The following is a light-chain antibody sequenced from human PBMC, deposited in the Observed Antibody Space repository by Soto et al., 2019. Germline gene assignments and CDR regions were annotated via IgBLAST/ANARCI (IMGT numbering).Light chain of an antibody. V-gene: IGKV3-20*01. CDR2: GAS. CDR3: HHYGRSSGT. Sequence: EIVLTQSPGTLSLSPGERATLSCRASQSVSNNYLAWYQHKPGQVPRLLIYGASSRATGLPDRFSGSGSGTDFTLTISRLEPEDFAVYYCHHYGRSSGTFGQGTKLEIK. CDR1: QSVSNNY. J-gene: IGKJ1*01.